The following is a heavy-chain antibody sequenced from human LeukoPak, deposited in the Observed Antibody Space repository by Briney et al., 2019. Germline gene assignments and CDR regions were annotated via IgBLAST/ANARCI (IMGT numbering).Heavy chain of an antibody. CDR3: AREPTTVTTRRYFDY. Sequence: SETLSLTCAVYGGSLSGYYWSWIRQPPGKGLEWIGEINHSGSTNYNPSLKSRVTISVDTSKNQFSLKLSSVTAADTAVYYCAREPTTVTTRRYFDYWGQGTLVTVSS. V-gene: IGHV4-34*01. D-gene: IGHD4-17*01. CDR1: GGSLSGYY. CDR2: INHSGST. J-gene: IGHJ4*02.